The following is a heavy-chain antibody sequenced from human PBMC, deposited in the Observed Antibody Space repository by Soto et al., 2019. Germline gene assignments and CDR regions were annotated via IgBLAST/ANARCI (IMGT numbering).Heavy chain of an antibody. D-gene: IGHD6-13*01. V-gene: IGHV4-31*03. Sequence: SETLSLTCTVSGGSISSGGYYLSWIRQHPGKGLEWIGYIYYSGSTYYNPSLKSRVTISVDTSKNQFSLKLSSVTAADTAVYYCAREAPAKYIAAAGYLFDYWGQGTLVTVSS. CDR2: IYYSGST. CDR1: GGSISSGGYY. J-gene: IGHJ4*02. CDR3: AREAPAKYIAAAGYLFDY.